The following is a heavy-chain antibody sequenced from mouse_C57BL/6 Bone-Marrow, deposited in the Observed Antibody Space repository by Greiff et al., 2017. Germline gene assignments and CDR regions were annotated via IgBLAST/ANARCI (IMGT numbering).Heavy chain of an antibody. CDR1: GYSFTGYY. CDR3: ARFPRRDYFDY. Sequence: VQLQQSGPELVKPGASVKISCKASGYSFTGYYMNWVKQSPEKSLEWIGEINPSTGGTTYNQKFKAKATLTVDKSSSTAYLQLKSLTSEDSAINYCARFPRRDYFDYWGEGTTLTVSS. V-gene: IGHV1-42*01. CDR2: INPSTGGT. J-gene: IGHJ2*01.